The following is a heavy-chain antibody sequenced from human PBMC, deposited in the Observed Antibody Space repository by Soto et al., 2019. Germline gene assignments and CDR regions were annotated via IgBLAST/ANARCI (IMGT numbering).Heavy chain of an antibody. D-gene: IGHD3-22*01. CDR1: GVTFSSYA. CDR2: IIPIFGTA. CDR3: ARVGYYYDSSGYGWVYYYGMDV. Sequence: SVKVSCKASGVTFSSYAISWVRQAPGQGLEWMGGIIPIFGTANYAQKFQGRVTITADKSTSTAYMELSSLRSEDTAVYYCARVGYYYDSSGYGWVYYYGMDVWGQGTTVTVSS. J-gene: IGHJ6*02. V-gene: IGHV1-69*06.